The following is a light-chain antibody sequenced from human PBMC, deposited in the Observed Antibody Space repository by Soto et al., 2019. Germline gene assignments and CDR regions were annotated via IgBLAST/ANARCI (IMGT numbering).Light chain of an antibody. Sequence: EIVMTQSPATLSVSPVERVSLSCMASQNIYDKLAWYQQKPGQTPRLLIYDASTRATGIPARFSGSGSGTKFTLTISSLQSEDFAVYYCQHYNNWLWTFGQGTKVDIK. J-gene: IGKJ1*01. CDR2: DAS. CDR3: QHYNNWLWT. CDR1: QNIYDK. V-gene: IGKV3-15*01.